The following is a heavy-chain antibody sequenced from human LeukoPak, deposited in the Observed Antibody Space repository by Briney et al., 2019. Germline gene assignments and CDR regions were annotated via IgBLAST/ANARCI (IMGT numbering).Heavy chain of an antibody. V-gene: IGHV3-43*02. Sequence: PGGSLRLSCAASGFTFDDIAIHWVGQVPGKVLEWVSLISGDGVSTYYADSVKGRFTISRDNSKNSLYLQMNSLRTEDTALYYCAKDLGPSGAGWFDPWGQGTLVTVSS. CDR3: AKDLGPSGAGWFDP. CDR1: GFTFDDIA. CDR2: ISGDGVST. D-gene: IGHD7-27*01. J-gene: IGHJ5*02.